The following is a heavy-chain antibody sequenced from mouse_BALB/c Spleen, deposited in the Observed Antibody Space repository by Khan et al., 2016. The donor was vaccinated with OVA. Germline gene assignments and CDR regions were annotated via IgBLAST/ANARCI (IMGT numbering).Heavy chain of an antibody. Sequence: QVQLKQSGPEVVRPGVSVKISCKGSGYTFTDYAMHWVKQSHAKSLEWIGLISTYSGNTNYKQKFKGKATMTVDKSSSTAYMELARLTSEDSTIYYCTRPAYDGYYDYWGQGTTLTVSS. V-gene: IGHV1S137*01. CDR1: GYTFTDYA. D-gene: IGHD2-3*01. CDR2: ISTYSGNT. CDR3: TRPAYDGYYDY. J-gene: IGHJ2*01.